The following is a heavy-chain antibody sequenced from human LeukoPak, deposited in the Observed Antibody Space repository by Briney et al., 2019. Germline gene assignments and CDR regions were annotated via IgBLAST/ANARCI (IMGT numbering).Heavy chain of an antibody. J-gene: IGHJ5*02. CDR1: GGSFSGYY. V-gene: IGHV4-34*01. D-gene: IGHD6-13*01. CDR3: AREASSSAAAQRRNWFDP. Sequence: SETLSLTCAVYGGSFSGYYWSWIRQPPGKGLEWIGEINHSGSTNYNPSLKGRVTISVDTSKNQFSLKLSSVTAADTAVYYCAREASSSAAAQRRNWFDPWGQGTLVTVSS. CDR2: INHSGST.